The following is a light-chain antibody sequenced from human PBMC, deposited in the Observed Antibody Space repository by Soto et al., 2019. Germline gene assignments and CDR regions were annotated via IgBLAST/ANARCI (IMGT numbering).Light chain of an antibody. CDR3: QQYKSYLYT. V-gene: IGKV1-5*03. CDR2: KAS. CDR1: QSISGW. Sequence: DIQMTQSPSTLSASVGDRVTITCRASQSISGWLAWYQQKPGKAPKLLLYKASTLERGVPSRFSGSGSGTEFTLTVSSLQPDDFATYYCQQYKSYLYTFGQGTKLEIK. J-gene: IGKJ2*01.